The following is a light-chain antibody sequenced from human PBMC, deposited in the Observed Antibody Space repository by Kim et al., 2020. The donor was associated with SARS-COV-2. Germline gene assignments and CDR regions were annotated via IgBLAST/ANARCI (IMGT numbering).Light chain of an antibody. CDR1: KLEDRD. J-gene: IGLJ2*01. Sequence: VTPGQTATIPCCGDKLEDRDVCWYQEKPGKSPLFVISQDTKRPSGIPGRFSGSNAGNTANLTISGNQATDEADYFCQAWDSNTAVFGGGTQLTVL. CDR2: QDT. CDR3: QAWDSNTAV. V-gene: IGLV3-1*01.